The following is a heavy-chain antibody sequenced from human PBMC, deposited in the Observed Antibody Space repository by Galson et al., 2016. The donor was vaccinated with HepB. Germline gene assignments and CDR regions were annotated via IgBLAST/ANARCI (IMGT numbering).Heavy chain of an antibody. V-gene: IGHV3-74*01. CDR3: ARVPYRSDFYVGDY. J-gene: IGHJ4*02. Sequence: SLRLSCAASGFTFSDYYMTWVRQTPGKGLVWVSRISSDGSSTSYADSLEGRFTIPRDNAKNTMYLQMSSLRAEDTAVYYCARVPYRSDFYVGDYWSQRTLGTVSS. CDR1: GFTFSDYY. D-gene: IGHD6-25*01. CDR2: ISSDGSST.